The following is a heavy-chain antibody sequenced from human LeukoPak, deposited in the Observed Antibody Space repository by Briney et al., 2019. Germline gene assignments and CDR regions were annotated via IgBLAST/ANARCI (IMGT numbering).Heavy chain of an antibody. D-gene: IGHD3-22*01. CDR3: ARALVVTELMDV. J-gene: IGHJ6*03. CDR1: GGSISSGSYY. CDR2: IYTSGST. V-gene: IGHV4-61*02. Sequence: SQTLSLTCTVSGGSISSGSYYWSWIRQPAGKGLEWIGRIYTSGSTNYNPSLKSRATISVDTSKNQFSLKLSSVTAADTAVYYCARALVVTELMDVWGKGTTVAISS.